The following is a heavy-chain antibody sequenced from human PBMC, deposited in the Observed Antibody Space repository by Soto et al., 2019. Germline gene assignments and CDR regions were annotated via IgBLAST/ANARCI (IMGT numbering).Heavy chain of an antibody. V-gene: IGHV3-74*01. Sequence: EVQLLESGGGLVQPGESLRLSCAASGFTFSYYWMHWVRQAPGMGLVWVSRIHSDGSSTTYADSVKGRFTISRDNARNTLYLQMTSLRAEDTAAYYCARGDRGAFDLWGQGTVVTVSS. CDR1: GFTFSYYW. CDR2: IHSDGSST. D-gene: IGHD1-26*01. J-gene: IGHJ3*01. CDR3: ARGDRGAFDL.